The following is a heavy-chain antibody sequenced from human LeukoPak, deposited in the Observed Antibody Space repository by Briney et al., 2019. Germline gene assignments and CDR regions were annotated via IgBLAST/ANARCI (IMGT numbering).Heavy chain of an antibody. Sequence: ASVKVSCKASGYTFTSYAIHWVRPAPGQGREWMGWITPSGGTYYPQKFQGRVAITWDTSITTAYMDLSRLTSDDTAVYYCARDRYGDGFAHLDYWGQGALVTVSS. CDR2: ITPSGGT. CDR1: GYTFTSYA. D-gene: IGHD5-24*01. CDR3: ARDRYGDGFAHLDY. J-gene: IGHJ4*02. V-gene: IGHV1-2*02.